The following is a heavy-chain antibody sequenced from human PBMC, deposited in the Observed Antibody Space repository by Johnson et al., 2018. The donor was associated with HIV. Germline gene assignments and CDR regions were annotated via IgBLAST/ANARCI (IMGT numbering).Heavy chain of an antibody. CDR2: ISSSGSNI. J-gene: IGHJ3*02. Sequence: QVQLVESGGGLVKPGGSPRLSCAASGFTFSDHYMAWIRQAPGKGLEWVSYISSSGSNIYYADSVKGRFTVSRDNAKNSVYLQMNSLRAEDTAVYYCAKEQLLRAFDIWGQGTMVTVSS. CDR1: GFTFSDHY. D-gene: IGHD6-6*01. V-gene: IGHV3-11*04. CDR3: AKEQLLRAFDI.